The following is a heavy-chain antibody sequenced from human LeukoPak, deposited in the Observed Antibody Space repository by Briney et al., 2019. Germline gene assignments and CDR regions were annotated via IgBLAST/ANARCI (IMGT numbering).Heavy chain of an antibody. J-gene: IGHJ5*02. D-gene: IGHD3-10*01. CDR2: IKQDGSEK. V-gene: IGHV3-7*01. CDR1: GFTFSSYW. Sequence: GGSLRLSCAASGFTFSSYWMSWVRQAPGKRLEWVANIKQDGSEKYYVDSVKGRFTISRDNAKNSLYLQMNSLRAEDTAVYYCARDASTYYYGSGSYYNLWGQGTLVTVSS. CDR3: ARDASTYYYGSGSYYNL.